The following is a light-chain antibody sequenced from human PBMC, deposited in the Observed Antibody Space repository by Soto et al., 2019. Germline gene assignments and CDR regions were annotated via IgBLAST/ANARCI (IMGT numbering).Light chain of an antibody. V-gene: IGLV4-69*01. CDR1: SGHSNYD. CDR2: VNSGGSH. J-gene: IGLJ3*02. Sequence: QSVLTQSPSASASLGASVKLTCTLSSGHSNYDIAWHQQQPEKGPRFLMKVNSGGSHIKGDGISDRFSGSSSGAERYLTISSLQSEDEADYYCQTWGTGNWVFGGGTKLTVL. CDR3: QTWGTGNWV.